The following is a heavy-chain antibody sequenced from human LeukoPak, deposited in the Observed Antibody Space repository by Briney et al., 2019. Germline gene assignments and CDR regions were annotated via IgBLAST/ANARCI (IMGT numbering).Heavy chain of an antibody. J-gene: IGHJ4*02. Sequence: ASVKVSCKASGYTFTIYAMNWVRQAPGQGLEWMGWINPNTGNPTYAQAFTGRFVFSLDTSVSTTYLQISSLKAEDTAVYYCASACQSVGRLSFPDYWGQGTLVTVSS. CDR1: GYTFTIYA. CDR3: ASACQSVGRLSFPDY. CDR2: INPNTGNP. D-gene: IGHD3-16*02. V-gene: IGHV7-4-1*02.